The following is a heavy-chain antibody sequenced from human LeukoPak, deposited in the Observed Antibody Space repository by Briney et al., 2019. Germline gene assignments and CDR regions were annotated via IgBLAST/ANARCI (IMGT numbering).Heavy chain of an antibody. CDR1: GYTFTGYY. D-gene: IGHD3-16*02. J-gene: IGHJ4*02. CDR2: MNPNSGGT. Sequence: ASVKVSCKASGYTFTGYYMHWVRQAPGQGLEWMGWMNPNSGGTNYAQKFQGWVTMTRDTSISTAYMELSRLRSDDTAVYYCARANDYVWGSYRYFDYWGQGTLVTVSS. V-gene: IGHV1-2*04. CDR3: ARANDYVWGSYRYFDY.